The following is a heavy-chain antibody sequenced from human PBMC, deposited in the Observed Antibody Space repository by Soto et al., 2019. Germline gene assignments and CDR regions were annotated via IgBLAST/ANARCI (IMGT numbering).Heavy chain of an antibody. CDR3: ARDEGNNNVAFGI. CDR1: GGTFSTYT. V-gene: IGHV1-69*01. J-gene: IGHJ3*02. Sequence: QVQLVQSGAEVKKPGSSVKVSCKASGGTFSTYTISWLRQAPGQGPEWMGGIFPTFGAANYAQNFQGRVTINADESTTTAYMGLSSLRSEDTAMYYCARDEGNNNVAFGIWGQGTMMTVSS. CDR2: IFPTFGAA. D-gene: IGHD2-21*01.